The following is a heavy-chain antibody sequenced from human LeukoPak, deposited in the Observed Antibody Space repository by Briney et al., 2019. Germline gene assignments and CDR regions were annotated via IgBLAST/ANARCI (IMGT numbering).Heavy chain of an antibody. V-gene: IGHV4-59*01. Sequence: SETLSLTCTVSGGSISSYYWSWIRQPPGKGLEWIGHIYGSGSTNYNPSLKSRVTLSVDTSKNQFSLKLSSVTAADTAVYYCARGGTSGTHLNWFDPWGQGTLVTVSS. J-gene: IGHJ5*02. D-gene: IGHD1-1*01. CDR3: ARGGTSGTHLNWFDP. CDR1: GGSISSYY. CDR2: IYGSGST.